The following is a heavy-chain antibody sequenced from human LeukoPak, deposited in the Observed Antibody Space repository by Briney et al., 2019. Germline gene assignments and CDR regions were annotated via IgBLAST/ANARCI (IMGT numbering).Heavy chain of an antibody. CDR3: ARGDPHADL. V-gene: IGHV3-48*04. J-gene: IGHJ5*02. CDR2: ITISGHTK. Sequence: GGSLRLSCAASGFTFSTYRMNWVRQAPGKGLEWIADITISGHTKNYADSVKGRFTISRDNAGTSLYLQMNSLRVEDTGVYYCARGDPHADLWGQGTLVTVSS. CDR1: GFTFSTYR.